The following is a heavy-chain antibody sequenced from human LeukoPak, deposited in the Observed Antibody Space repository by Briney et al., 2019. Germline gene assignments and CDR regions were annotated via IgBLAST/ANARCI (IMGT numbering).Heavy chain of an antibody. CDR3: AREFLLASCSGNTPLWFDP. D-gene: IGHD1-26*01. Sequence: PGGSLRLSCTASGFTFSDYYMGWIRQAPGKGLEWVSYISSRGSTIYYADSVKGRFTISRDNAKNSLYLQMNSLRAEDTAVYYCAREFLLASCSGNTPLWFDPWGQGTLVTVSS. J-gene: IGHJ5*02. CDR1: GFTFSDYY. V-gene: IGHV3-11*01. CDR2: ISSRGSTI.